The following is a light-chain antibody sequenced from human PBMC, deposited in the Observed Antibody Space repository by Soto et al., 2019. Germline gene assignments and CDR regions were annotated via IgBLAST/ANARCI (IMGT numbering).Light chain of an antibody. CDR2: GNS. V-gene: IGLV1-44*01. J-gene: IGLJ1*01. Sequence: QSVLTQPPSASGAPGQRVTLSCIGGSSNVGFNAVNWYQQLPGAAPKLLIHGNSQRPSGVPDRFSGSKSGTSASLAIIGLRAEDEAHYYCCSYVDIYTYVFGTGTKLTVL. CDR1: SSNVGFNA. CDR3: CSYVDIYTYV.